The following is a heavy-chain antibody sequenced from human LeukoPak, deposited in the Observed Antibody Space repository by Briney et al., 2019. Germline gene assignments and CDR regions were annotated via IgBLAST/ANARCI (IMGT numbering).Heavy chain of an antibody. V-gene: IGHV3-9*01. CDR2: IGWNKDKI. Sequence: PGGSLRLSCAASGFTFDDYVMHWVRQAPGKGLEWVSSIGWNKDKILYADSLEGRFTISRDNARRSLFLQMDSLRAEDTAFYYCAKAKRNSDYLFDYWGQGTLVAVSS. J-gene: IGHJ4*02. D-gene: IGHD5-12*01. CDR3: AKAKRNSDYLFDY. CDR1: GFTFDDYV.